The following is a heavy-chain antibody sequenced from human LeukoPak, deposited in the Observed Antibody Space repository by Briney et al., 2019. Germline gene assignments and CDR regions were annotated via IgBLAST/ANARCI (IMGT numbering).Heavy chain of an antibody. CDR3: ATYNEMATSDKRYFDY. V-gene: IGHV1-69*02. Sequence: SVKVSCKASGGTFSSYTISWVRQAPGQGLEWMGRIIPILGIANYAQKFQGRVTITADRSTSTAYMELSSLRSEDTAVYYCATYNEMATSDKRYFDYWGQGTLVTVSS. J-gene: IGHJ4*02. CDR1: GGTFSSYT. CDR2: IIPILGIA. D-gene: IGHD5-24*01.